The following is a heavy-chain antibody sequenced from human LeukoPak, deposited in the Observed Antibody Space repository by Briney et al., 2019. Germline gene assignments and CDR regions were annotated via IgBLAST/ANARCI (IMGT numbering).Heavy chain of an antibody. D-gene: IGHD5-18*01. V-gene: IGHV3-30*04. Sequence: GGSLRLSCAASGFTFSSYAMHWVRQAPGKGLEWVAVISYDGSNKYYADSVKGRFTISRDNSKNTLYLQMNSLRAEDTAVYYCARDEGYSYGFYYYYYYGMDVWGQGTTVTVSS. J-gene: IGHJ6*02. CDR1: GFTFSSYA. CDR3: ARDEGYSYGFYYYYYYGMDV. CDR2: ISYDGSNK.